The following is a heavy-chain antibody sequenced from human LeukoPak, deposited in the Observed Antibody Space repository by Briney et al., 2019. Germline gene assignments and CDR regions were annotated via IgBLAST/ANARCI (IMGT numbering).Heavy chain of an antibody. CDR1: GFTVSSNY. D-gene: IGHD3-22*01. CDR2: IYSGGNT. CDR3: ARLLYYYDSSIYQRYFDY. J-gene: IGHJ4*02. V-gene: IGHV3-53*01. Sequence: GGSLRLSCAASGFTVSSNYMNWVRQAPGKGLEWVSIIYSGGNTYYADSVKGRFTISRDNSQNTLYLQMNSLRPEDTAVYCCARLLYYYDSSIYQRYFDYWGQGTLVTVSS.